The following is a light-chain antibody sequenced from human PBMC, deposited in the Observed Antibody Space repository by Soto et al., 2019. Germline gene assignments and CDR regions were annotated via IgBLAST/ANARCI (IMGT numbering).Light chain of an antibody. J-gene: IGLJ1*01. CDR3: QSSDSSLSGYV. V-gene: IGLV1-40*01. CDR2: GNS. CDR1: SSNIGAGYD. Sequence: QSVLTQPPSVSGAPGQRVTISCTGSSSNIGAGYDVHWYQHLPGTAPKLLIYGNSNRPSGVPDRFSGSKSGTSASLAITGLQAEDEADYYCQSSDSSLSGYVFGTGTTLTVL.